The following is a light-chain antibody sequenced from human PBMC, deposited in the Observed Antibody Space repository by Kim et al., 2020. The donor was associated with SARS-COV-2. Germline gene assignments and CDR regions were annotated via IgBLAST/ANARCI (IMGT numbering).Light chain of an antibody. CDR3: SSYTSSSTRV. Sequence: QSITISCTGTSSDVGGYNYVSWYQQHPGKAPKLMIYAVSNRPSGVSNRFSGSKSGNTASLTISGLQAEDEADYYCSSYTSSSTRVFGGGTKLTVL. V-gene: IGLV2-14*03. CDR2: AVS. CDR1: SSDVGGYNY. J-gene: IGLJ3*02.